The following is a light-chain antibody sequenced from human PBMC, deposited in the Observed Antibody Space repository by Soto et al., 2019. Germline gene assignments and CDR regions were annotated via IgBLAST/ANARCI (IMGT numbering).Light chain of an antibody. J-gene: IGKJ4*01. CDR3: QQYDNYPLT. Sequence: DIQMTQSPSTLSASVGDRVRITGRASQSISSWLAWYQQKPGKAPKLLIYGASSLESGVPSRFSGSASGTEFTLTISSLQPDDFATYYCQQYDNYPLTFGGGTKVDI. V-gene: IGKV1-5*01. CDR2: GAS. CDR1: QSISSW.